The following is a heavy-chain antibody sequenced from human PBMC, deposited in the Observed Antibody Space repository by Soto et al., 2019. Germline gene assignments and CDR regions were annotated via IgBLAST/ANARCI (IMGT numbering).Heavy chain of an antibody. CDR3: AASSFYYGMDV. V-gene: IGHV5-51*01. J-gene: IGHJ6*02. Sequence: GESLKISCQGSGYTFTNYWIGWVRQMPGKGLEWMGIIYPGDSDTKYNPSFQGQVTISADKSITTTYLRWTSLKASDTAIYYCAASSFYYGMDVWGQGTTVTVSS. CDR1: GYTFTNYW. D-gene: IGHD1-26*01. CDR2: IYPGDSDT.